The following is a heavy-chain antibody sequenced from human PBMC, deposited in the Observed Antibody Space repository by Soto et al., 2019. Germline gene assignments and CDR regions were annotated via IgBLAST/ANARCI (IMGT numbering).Heavy chain of an antibody. CDR3: ARGLAAGDY. J-gene: IGHJ4*02. Sequence: QVQLVQSGAEVKNHGASVKVSCKASGYTFTNYYSHWVRQAPGQGLEWMAIINPNGGSTNYAQEFQGRVTLARDTFTNTVYMELSSLRSEDTAIYYCARGLAAGDYWGQGTLVTVSS. V-gene: IGHV1-46*01. CDR2: INPNGGST. CDR1: GYTFTNYY. D-gene: IGHD6-13*01.